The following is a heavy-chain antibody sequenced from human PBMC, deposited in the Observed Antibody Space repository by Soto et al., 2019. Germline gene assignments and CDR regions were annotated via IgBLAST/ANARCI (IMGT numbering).Heavy chain of an antibody. CDR3: TTGIYYDILTGYHNVAY. CDR1: GFNLSHPW. D-gene: IGHD3-9*01. V-gene: IGHV3-15*01. Sequence: GGSLRLSCVASGFNLSHPWMTWVRQAAGKGLEWVGRIKSRTDGGTADYAAPVKGRATISRDDSKNTVYLQMNSLKTEDTAVYYCTTGIYYDILTGYHNVAYWGQGALVTVS. J-gene: IGHJ4*02. CDR2: IKSRTDGGTA.